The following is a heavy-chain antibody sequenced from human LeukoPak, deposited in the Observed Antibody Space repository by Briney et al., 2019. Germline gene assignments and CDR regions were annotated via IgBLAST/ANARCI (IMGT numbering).Heavy chain of an antibody. CDR1: GGSISSYY. CDR3: ARGRRDTAMIIYYYYYMDV. D-gene: IGHD5-18*01. J-gene: IGHJ6*03. V-gene: IGHV4-59*12. Sequence: SETLSLTCTVSGGSISSYYWSWLRQPPGKGLEWLGYVYYSGTTNYNPSLKSRVTISVDTSKNQFSLKLSSVTAADTAVYYCARGRRDTAMIIYYYYYMDVWGKGTTVTVSS. CDR2: VYYSGTT.